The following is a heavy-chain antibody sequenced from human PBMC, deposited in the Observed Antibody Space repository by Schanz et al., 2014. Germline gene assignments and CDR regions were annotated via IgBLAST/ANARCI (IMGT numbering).Heavy chain of an antibody. V-gene: IGHV1-2*02. CDR3: ASDFWSGYSHYYYGLDV. CDR2: INPDSGGT. D-gene: IGHD3-3*01. CDR1: GYTLTAYY. J-gene: IGHJ6*02. Sequence: QVQLVQSGAEVKKPGASVKVSCKASGYTLTAYYMHWVRQAHGQGLEWMGWINPDSGGTNYAQKFQGRVTMTREMSINTAYMELSRLRSDDSAVYYCASDFWSGYSHYYYGLDVWGQGTTVTVSS.